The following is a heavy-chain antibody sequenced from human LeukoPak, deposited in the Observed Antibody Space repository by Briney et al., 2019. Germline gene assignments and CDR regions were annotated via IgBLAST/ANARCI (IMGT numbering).Heavy chain of an antibody. J-gene: IGHJ4*02. V-gene: IGHV3-64*01. CDR1: GFTFSSYA. Sequence: GGSLRLSCAASGFTFSSYAMHWVRQAPGKGLEYVSAISSNGGSTYYANSVKGRFTISRDNSKNTLYLQMGSLRAEDMAVYYCARDDYYDSSGCLVYWGQGTLVTVSS. CDR2: ISSNGGST. CDR3: ARDDYYDSSGCLVY. D-gene: IGHD3-22*01.